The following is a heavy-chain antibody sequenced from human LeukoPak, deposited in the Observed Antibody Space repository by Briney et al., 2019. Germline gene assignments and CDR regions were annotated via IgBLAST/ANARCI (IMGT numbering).Heavy chain of an antibody. V-gene: IGHV5-51*01. CDR2: IYPGDSDT. D-gene: IGHD3-10*01. CDR3: ARQIQYGSGSYYFVWFDP. CDR1: GYSFTSYW. J-gene: IGHJ5*02. Sequence: GESLKISCKGSGYSFTSYWIGWVRQVPGKGLEWMGIIYPGDSDTRYSPSFQGQVTISADKSISTAYLQWSSLKASDTAMYYCARQIQYGSGSYYFVWFDPWGQGTLVTVSS.